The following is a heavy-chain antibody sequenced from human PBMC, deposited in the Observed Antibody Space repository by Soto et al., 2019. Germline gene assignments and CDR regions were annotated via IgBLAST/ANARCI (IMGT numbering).Heavy chain of an antibody. J-gene: IGHJ5*02. CDR3: GRDRGYRRYFDFSGFGADP. V-gene: IGHV3-33*08. Sequence: QVQLVESGGGVAQPGRSLRLSCAASGFTFSNYGMDWVRQAPGKGLEWVAAVVYDGSKKYYADSVKGRFTVSRDNYKNTLFLKMNPRRAEDTLVYYCGRDRGYRRYFDFSGFGADPWGQEPLVPFPS. D-gene: IGHD3-9*01. CDR2: VVYDGSKK. CDR1: GFTFSNYG.